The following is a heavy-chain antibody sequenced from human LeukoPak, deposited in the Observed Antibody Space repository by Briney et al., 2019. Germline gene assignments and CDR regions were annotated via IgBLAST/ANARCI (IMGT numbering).Heavy chain of an antibody. CDR1: GFIFSDYY. D-gene: IGHD2-15*01. Sequence: KTGGSLRLSCAASGFIFSDYYINWIRQAPGKGLEWVSSISSSGSAIYYADSVKGRFTISRDNAKNSLFLQMNSLRAEDTAVYYCARDLDVVVVPAYYDAVDIWGQGTTVTVS. J-gene: IGHJ3*02. CDR2: ISSSGSAI. V-gene: IGHV3-11*04. CDR3: ARDLDVVVVPAYYDAVDI.